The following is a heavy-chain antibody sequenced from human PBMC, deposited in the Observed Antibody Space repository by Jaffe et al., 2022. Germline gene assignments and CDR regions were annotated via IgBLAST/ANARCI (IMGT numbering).Heavy chain of an antibody. J-gene: IGHJ5*02. V-gene: IGHV3-21*01. D-gene: IGHD2-2*01. CDR3: ARDGDSEDIVVVPAASNWFDP. CDR1: GFTFSSYS. Sequence: EVQLVESGGGLVKPGGSLRLSCAASGFTFSSYSMNWVRQAPGKGLEWVSSISSSSSYIYYADSVKGRFTISRDNAKNSLYLQMNSLRAEDTAVYYCARDGDSEDIVVVPAASNWFDPWGQGTLVTVSS. CDR2: ISSSSSYI.